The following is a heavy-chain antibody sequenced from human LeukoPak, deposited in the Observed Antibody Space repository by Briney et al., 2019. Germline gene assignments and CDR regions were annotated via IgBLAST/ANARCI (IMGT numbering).Heavy chain of an antibody. J-gene: IGHJ4*02. Sequence: GRSLRLSCAASGFTFSSYAMHWVRQAPGKGLYWVAVISYDGSNKYYADSLKGRLTISRNNSKKTLYLQMKSLRAEDTAVYYCGRTEAFPKYYFDYWGQGTLVTVSS. V-gene: IGHV3-30*04. CDR3: GRTEAFPKYYFDY. CDR2: ISYDGSNK. CDR1: GFTFSSYA.